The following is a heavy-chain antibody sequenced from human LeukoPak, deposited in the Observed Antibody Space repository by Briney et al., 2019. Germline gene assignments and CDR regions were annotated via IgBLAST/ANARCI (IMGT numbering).Heavy chain of an antibody. D-gene: IGHD4-17*01. CDR2: IYYSGST. V-gene: IGHV4-59*11. J-gene: IGHJ5*02. Sequence: PSETLSLTCSVSGGSISSHYWSWFRQPPGKGREWIGYIYYSGSTKYNPSLKSRVTISVDTSKNQFSLKLSSVTAADTAVYYCARGGTTVTPGLLWFDPWGQGTLVTVSS. CDR3: ARGGTTVTPGLLWFDP. CDR1: GGSISSHY.